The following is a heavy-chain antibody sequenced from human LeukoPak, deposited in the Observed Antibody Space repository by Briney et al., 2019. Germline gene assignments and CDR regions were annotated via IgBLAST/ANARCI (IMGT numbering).Heavy chain of an antibody. V-gene: IGHV4-30-4*01. Sequence: SETLSLTCTVSGGSISSGDYYWSWIRQPPGKGLEWIGYIYYSGSTYYNPSLKSRVTISVDTSKNQFSLKLSSVTAADTAVYYCARVGGHTVTTGQDYWGQGTLVTVSS. CDR3: ARVGGHTVTTGQDY. J-gene: IGHJ4*02. D-gene: IGHD4-17*01. CDR1: GGSISSGDYY. CDR2: IYYSGST.